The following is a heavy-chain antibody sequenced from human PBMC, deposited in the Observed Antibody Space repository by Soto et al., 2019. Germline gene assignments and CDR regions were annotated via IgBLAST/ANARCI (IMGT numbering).Heavy chain of an antibody. CDR2: IIPIFGTA. Sequence: SVKVSCKASGGTFSSYVISWVRQAPGQGLEWMGGIIPIFGTANYAQKFQGRVTITADESTSTAYMELSSLRSEDTAVYYCARTKPREIYGDGRYYFDYWGQGTLVTVSS. J-gene: IGHJ4*02. CDR1: GGTFSSYV. V-gene: IGHV1-69*13. CDR3: ARTKPREIYGDGRYYFDY. D-gene: IGHD4-17*01.